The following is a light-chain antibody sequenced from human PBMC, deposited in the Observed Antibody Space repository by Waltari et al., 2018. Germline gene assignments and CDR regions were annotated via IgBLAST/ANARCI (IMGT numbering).Light chain of an antibody. CDR1: QSVLYSSNDKNY. V-gene: IGKV4-1*01. CDR3: QQYYSKRT. J-gene: IGKJ1*01. CDR2: WAS. Sequence: IVMTQSPDSLAVSLGERATINCKSRQSVLYSSNDKNYLAWYQQKPGQPPKLLIYWASTRQSGVPDRFSGSGSGTDFTLTISSLQAEDVAVYYCQQYYSKRTFGQGTKVEI.